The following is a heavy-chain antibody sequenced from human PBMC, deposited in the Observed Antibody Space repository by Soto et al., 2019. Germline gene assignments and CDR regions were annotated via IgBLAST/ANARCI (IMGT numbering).Heavy chain of an antibody. CDR3: ARGDFDWLFPFDY. J-gene: IGHJ4*02. V-gene: IGHV4-59*01. D-gene: IGHD3-9*01. CDR1: GGSISSYY. CDR2: IYYSGST. Sequence: SETLSLTCTVSGGSISSYYWSWIRQPPGKGLEWIGYIYYSGSTNYNPSLKSRVTISVDTSKNQFSLKLSSVTAADTAVYYCARGDFDWLFPFDYWGQGTLVTVSS.